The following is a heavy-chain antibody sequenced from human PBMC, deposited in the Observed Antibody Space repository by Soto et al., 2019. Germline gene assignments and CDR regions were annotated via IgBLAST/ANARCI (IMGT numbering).Heavy chain of an antibody. CDR3: ARAHCGGDCYTYYFDY. D-gene: IGHD2-21*02. CDR2: IYYSGST. Sequence: SDTLSLTCTVAGGSISSYYWSWIRQPPGKGLEWIGYIYYSGSTNYNPSLKSRVTISVDTSKNQFSLKLSSVTAADTAVYYCARAHCGGDCYTYYFDYWGQGTLVTVS. V-gene: IGHV4-59*07. CDR1: GGSISSYY. J-gene: IGHJ4*02.